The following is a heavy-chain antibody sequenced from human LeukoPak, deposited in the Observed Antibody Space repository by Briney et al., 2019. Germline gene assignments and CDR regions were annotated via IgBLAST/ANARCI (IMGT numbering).Heavy chain of an antibody. CDR2: IIGGAGST. CDR3: ARLAGGSYSDY. CDR1: GFPFSSHG. J-gene: IGHJ4*02. D-gene: IGHD1-26*01. V-gene: IGHV3-23*01. Sequence: GRSLRLSCAASGFPFSSHGMSWVRQAPGKGLEWVSGIIGGAGSTYYADSVKGRFTISRDNSKNTLYLQMGSLRAEDMAVYYCARLAGGSYSDYWGQGTLVTVSS.